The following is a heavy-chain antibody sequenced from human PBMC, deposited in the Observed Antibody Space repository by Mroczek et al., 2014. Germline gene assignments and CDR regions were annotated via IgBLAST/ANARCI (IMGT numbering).Heavy chain of an antibody. Sequence: QVQLVQSGPGLVKPSQTLSLTCTVSGGSISSGDYYWSWIRQPPGKGLEWIGYIYYSGSTYYNPSLKSRVTISVDTSKNQFSLKLSSVTAADTAVYYCARAGSICSSGYYYFDYWGQGTLVTVSS. CDR3: ARAGSICSSGYYYFDY. CDR2: IYYSGST. J-gene: IGHJ4*02. CDR1: GGSISSGDYY. V-gene: IGHV4-30-4*01. D-gene: IGHD3-22*01.